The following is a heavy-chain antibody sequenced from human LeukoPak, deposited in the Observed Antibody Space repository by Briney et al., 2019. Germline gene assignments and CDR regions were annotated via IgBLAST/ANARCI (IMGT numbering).Heavy chain of an antibody. V-gene: IGHV3-49*04. CDR1: GFTFSSYA. J-gene: IGHJ5*02. D-gene: IGHD3-10*01. Sequence: AGGSLRLSCAASGFTFSSYAMSWVRQAPGKGLEWIGYIKSEAYGATAEYATFVKGRFTISRDDSKSIMYLQMDSLKTEDTAVYYCSREDYYYGSLTHRASDHWGQGTLLTVSS. CDR3: SREDYYYGSLTHRASDH. CDR2: IKSEAYGATA.